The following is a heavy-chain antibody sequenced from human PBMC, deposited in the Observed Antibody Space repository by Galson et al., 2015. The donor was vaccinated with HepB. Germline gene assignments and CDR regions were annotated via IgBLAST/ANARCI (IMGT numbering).Heavy chain of an antibody. CDR3: AKKGRGSCLSY. CDR1: GFTFSSYG. CDR2: ISYDGSNK. D-gene: IGHD2-15*01. V-gene: IGHV3-30*18. Sequence: SLRLSCAASGFTFSSYGMHWVRQAPGKGLEWVAVISYDGSNKYYADSVKGRFTISRDNSKNTLYLQMNSLRAEDTAVYDCAKKGRGSCLSYWGQGTLVTVSS. J-gene: IGHJ4*02.